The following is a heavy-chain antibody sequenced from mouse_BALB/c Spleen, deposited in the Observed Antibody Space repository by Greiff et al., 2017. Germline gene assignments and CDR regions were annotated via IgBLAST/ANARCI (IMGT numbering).Heavy chain of an antibody. J-gene: IGHJ2*01. CDR3: ARDQTTVDFDH. CDR1: GFTFSSYG. D-gene: IGHD1-1*01. CDR2: INSNGGST. V-gene: IGHV5-6-3*01. Sequence: EVKLMESGGGLVQPGGSLKLSCAASGFTFSSYGMSWVRQTPDKRLELVATINSNGGSTYYPDSVKGRFTISRDNAKNTLYLQMSSLKSEDTAMYYCARDQTTVDFDHWGQGTTLTVSS.